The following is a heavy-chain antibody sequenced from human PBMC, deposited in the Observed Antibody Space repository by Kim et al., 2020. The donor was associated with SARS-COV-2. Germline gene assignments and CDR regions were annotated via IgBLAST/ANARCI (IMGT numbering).Heavy chain of an antibody. V-gene: IGHV1-2*02. J-gene: IGHJ4*02. D-gene: IGHD3-3*01. Sequence: AQKFQGRVTMTRDTSISTAYMELSRLRSDDTAVYYCARAPTIFGVVILDYWGQGTLVTVSS. CDR3: ARAPTIFGVVILDY.